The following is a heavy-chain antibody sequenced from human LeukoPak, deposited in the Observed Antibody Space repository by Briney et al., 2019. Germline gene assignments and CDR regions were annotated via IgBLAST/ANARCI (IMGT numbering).Heavy chain of an antibody. CDR3: ARVRNVVVPAAMGRYYYGMDV. Sequence: ASVKVSCKASGYTFTSYDINWVRQATGQGLEWMGWMNPNSGNTGYAQKFQGRVTMTRDTSISTAYMELSRLRSDDTAVYYCARVRNVVVPAAMGRYYYGMDVWGQGTTVTVSS. V-gene: IGHV1-8*01. D-gene: IGHD2-2*01. CDR1: GYTFTSYD. J-gene: IGHJ6*02. CDR2: MNPNSGNT.